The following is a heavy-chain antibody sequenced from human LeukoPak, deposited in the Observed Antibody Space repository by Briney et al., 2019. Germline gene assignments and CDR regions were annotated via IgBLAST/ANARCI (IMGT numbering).Heavy chain of an antibody. J-gene: IGHJ3*02. CDR2: ISGRGDST. CDR3: ANLQQALFIVAKALDI. V-gene: IGHV3-23*01. CDR1: GFTFYTYA. Sequence: PGGSLRLSCAASGFTFYTYAMSWVRQAPGKGLEWVSAISGRGDSTNYADSVKGRFTISRDNSKNTLYLQMNSLRAEDTAVYYCANLQQALFIVAKALDIWGQGTMVTVSS. D-gene: IGHD3-16*02.